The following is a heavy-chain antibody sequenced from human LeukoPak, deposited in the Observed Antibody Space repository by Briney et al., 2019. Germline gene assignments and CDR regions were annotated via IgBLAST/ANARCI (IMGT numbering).Heavy chain of an antibody. CDR2: ISSSSSYI. J-gene: IGHJ4*02. CDR3: ARVDRGYDSSGYYFDY. V-gene: IGHV3-21*01. D-gene: IGHD3-22*01. Sequence: PGGSLRLSCAASGFAFSSYSMNWVRQAPGKGLEWVSSISSSSSYIYYADSVKGRFTISRDNAKNSLYLQMNSLRAEDTAVYYCARVDRGYDSSGYYFDYWGQGTLVTVSS. CDR1: GFAFSSYS.